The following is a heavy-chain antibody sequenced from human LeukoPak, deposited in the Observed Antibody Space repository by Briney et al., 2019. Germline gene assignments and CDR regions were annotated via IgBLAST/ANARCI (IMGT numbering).Heavy chain of an antibody. V-gene: IGHV1-18*04. D-gene: IGHD1-26*01. CDR2: ISAYNGNT. Sequence: GASVKVSCKASGYTFTSYGISWVRQAPGQGLEWMGWISAYNGNTNYAQKLQGRVTMTTDTSTSTAYMELRSLRSDDTAVYYCARVRYGGSYWVYYFDYWGQGTLVTVSS. CDR1: GYTFTSYG. CDR3: ARVRYGGSYWVYYFDY. J-gene: IGHJ4*02.